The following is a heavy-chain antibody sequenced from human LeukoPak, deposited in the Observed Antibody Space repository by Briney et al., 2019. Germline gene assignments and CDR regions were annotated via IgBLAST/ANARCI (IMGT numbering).Heavy chain of an antibody. Sequence: SETLSLTCAVSGGSISSISNTNYYWAWIRQPPGKGLEWIGSIYKTGNTYYNTSLRSRVTISVDTSKSQFSLKLSSVTVADTAVYYCARDGYATGNYHNACFDYWGQGTLVTVSS. V-gene: IGHV4-39*07. D-gene: IGHD3-10*01. CDR2: IYKTGNT. J-gene: IGHJ4*02. CDR1: GGSISSISNTNYY. CDR3: ARDGYATGNYHNACFDY.